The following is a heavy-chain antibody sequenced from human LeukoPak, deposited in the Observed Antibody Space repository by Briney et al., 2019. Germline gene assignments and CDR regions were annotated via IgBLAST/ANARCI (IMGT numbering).Heavy chain of an antibody. D-gene: IGHD1-7*01. CDR2: IKPDGSEK. CDR1: GFTFSNFG. V-gene: IGHV3-7*04. J-gene: IGHJ4*02. Sequence: GGSLRLSCAASGFTFSNFGMSWVRQAPGKGLEWVANIKPDGSEKRYVDSVKGRFTISRDNAKNSLYLQMNSLRAEDTAVYYCARVVGTDEGADYWGQGTLVTVSS. CDR3: ARVVGTDEGADY.